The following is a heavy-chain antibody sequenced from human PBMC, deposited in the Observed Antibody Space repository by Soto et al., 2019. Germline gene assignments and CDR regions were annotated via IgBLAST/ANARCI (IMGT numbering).Heavy chain of an antibody. V-gene: IGHV4-4*07. J-gene: IGHJ5*02. D-gene: IGHD5-12*01. CDR1: GGSISSYY. CDR3: ARDNHGYSGYDSSGRFDP. Sequence: SETLSLTCTVSGGSISSYYWSWIRQPAGKGLEWIGRIYTSGSTNYNPSLKSRVTMSVDTSKNQFSLKLSSVTAADTAVYYCARDNHGYSGYDSSGRFDPWGQRTLVTVSS. CDR2: IYTSGST.